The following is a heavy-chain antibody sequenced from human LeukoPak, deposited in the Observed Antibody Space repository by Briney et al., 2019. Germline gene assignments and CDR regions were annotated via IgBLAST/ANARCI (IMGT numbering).Heavy chain of an antibody. J-gene: IGHJ4*02. CDR3: ARSLWDSSGYYYYFDS. D-gene: IGHD3-22*01. V-gene: IGHV4-4*07. Sequence: SETLSLTCTVSGGSISSYYWSWIRQPAGKGLEWIGRIYTSGSTNYNPSLKSRVTMSVDTSKNQFSLKLSSVTAADTAVYYCARSLWDSSGYYYYFDSWGPGTLVTVSS. CDR1: GGSISSYY. CDR2: IYTSGST.